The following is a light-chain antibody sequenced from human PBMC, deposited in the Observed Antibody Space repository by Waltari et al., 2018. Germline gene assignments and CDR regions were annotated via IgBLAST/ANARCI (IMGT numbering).Light chain of an antibody. CDR3: QQYSSFPIT. CDR1: QNIDTW. J-gene: IGKJ5*01. CDR2: KAS. V-gene: IGKV1-5*03. Sequence: DIQMTQSPTTLSASMGDSVTITCRASQNIDTWLAWYQQKPGKAPKLLIFKASNLESGVPSKFSGSGSGTEFTLTTSTLEPDDFATYYCQQYSSFPITFGHGTRLEIK.